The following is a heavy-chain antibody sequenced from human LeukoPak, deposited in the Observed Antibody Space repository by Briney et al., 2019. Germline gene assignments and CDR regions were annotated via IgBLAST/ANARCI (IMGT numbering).Heavy chain of an antibody. V-gene: IGHV3-43D*03. CDR2: ISWDGDTT. J-gene: IGHJ4*02. CDR3: AKDLSVVAGGVDY. CDR1: GFTFDDYA. Sequence: PGGSLRLSCAASGFTFDDYAMHWVRQAPGKGLEWVSLISWDGDTTYYADSVKGRFTISRDNSKNSLHLQMNSLRAEDTALYFCAKDLSVVAGGVDYWGQGTLVTVSS. D-gene: IGHD6-19*01.